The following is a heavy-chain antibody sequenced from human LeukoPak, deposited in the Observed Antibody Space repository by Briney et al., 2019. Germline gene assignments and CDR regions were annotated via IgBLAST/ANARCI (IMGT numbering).Heavy chain of an antibody. D-gene: IGHD2-21*02. Sequence: ASVKVSCKASGYTFTSYYMHWVRQAPGKGLEWMGGFDPEDGETIYAQKFQGRVTMTEDTSTDTAYMELSSLRSEDTAVYYCATGPLLYCGGDCYSYAFDIWGQGTMVTVSS. CDR1: GYTFTSYY. CDR2: FDPEDGET. CDR3: ATGPLLYCGGDCYSYAFDI. V-gene: IGHV1-24*01. J-gene: IGHJ3*02.